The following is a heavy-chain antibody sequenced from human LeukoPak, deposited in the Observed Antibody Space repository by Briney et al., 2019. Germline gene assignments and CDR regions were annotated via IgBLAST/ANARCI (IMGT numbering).Heavy chain of an antibody. CDR2: ISGSGGST. Sequence: GGSLRLSCAASGFTFSSYAMSWVRQAPGKGLEWVSAISGSGGSTYDADSVKGRFTISRDNSKNTLYLQMNSLRAEDTAVYYCAKSPYYDILTGYYGDYWGQGTLVTVSS. D-gene: IGHD3-9*01. CDR3: AKSPYYDILTGYYGDY. J-gene: IGHJ4*02. V-gene: IGHV3-23*01. CDR1: GFTFSSYA.